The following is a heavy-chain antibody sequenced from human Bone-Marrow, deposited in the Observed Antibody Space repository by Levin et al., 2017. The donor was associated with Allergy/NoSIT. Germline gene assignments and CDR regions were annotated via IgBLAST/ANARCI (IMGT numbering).Heavy chain of an antibody. CDR3: AKGPIVVVTAQFDY. CDR2: ISYDGSNK. Sequence: LSLTCAASGFTFSSYGMHWVRQAPGKGLEWVAVISYDGSNKYYADSVKGRFTISRDNSKNTLYLQMNSLRAEDTAVYYCAKGPIVVVTAQFDYWGQGTLVTVSS. D-gene: IGHD2-21*02. V-gene: IGHV3-30*18. J-gene: IGHJ4*02. CDR1: GFTFSSYG.